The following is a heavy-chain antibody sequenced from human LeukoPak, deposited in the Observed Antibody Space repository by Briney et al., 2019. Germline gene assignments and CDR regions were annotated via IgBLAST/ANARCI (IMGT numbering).Heavy chain of an antibody. J-gene: IGHJ5*02. CDR1: GGSISSYY. V-gene: IGHV4-4*07. Sequence: SETLSLTCTVSGGSISSYYWSWIRQPAGKGLEWIGRIYTSGSTNYNPSLKSRVTMSVDTSKNQFSLKVISVTAADTAVYYCARVEKTSGGYNWFDPWGQGTLVTVSS. CDR2: IYTSGST. CDR3: ARVEKTSGGYNWFDP. D-gene: IGHD6-19*01.